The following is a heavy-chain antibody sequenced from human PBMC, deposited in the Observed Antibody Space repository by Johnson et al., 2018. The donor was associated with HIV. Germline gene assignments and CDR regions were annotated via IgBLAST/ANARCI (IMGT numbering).Heavy chain of an antibody. Sequence: QVQLVESGGGVVQPGRSLRLSCAASGFTFSTYAMHWVRQAPGKGLEWVAVISSDESNKYYADSVKGRFTISRDNSKNTLYLQMNSLRAEDTAVYYCAREKWGAFGVDAFDIWGQGTMVTVSS. CDR3: AREKWGAFGVDAFDI. D-gene: IGHD3-16*01. CDR1: GFTFSTYA. J-gene: IGHJ3*02. V-gene: IGHV3-30*04. CDR2: ISSDESNK.